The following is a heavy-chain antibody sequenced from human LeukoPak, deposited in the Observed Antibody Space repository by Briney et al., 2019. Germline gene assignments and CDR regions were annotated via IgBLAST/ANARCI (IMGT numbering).Heavy chain of an antibody. CDR1: GFTFSSYW. D-gene: IGHD2-21*02. CDR2: INSDGSST. Sequence: GGSLRLSCAASGFTFSSYWMHWVRQAPGKGLVWVSRINSDGSSTSYADSVKGRFTISRDNAKNSMYLQMNSLRAEDTAVYYCARHGLAELQLLSWFDYWGQGSLVTVSS. V-gene: IGHV3-74*01. CDR3: ARHGLAELQLLSWFDY. J-gene: IGHJ5*01.